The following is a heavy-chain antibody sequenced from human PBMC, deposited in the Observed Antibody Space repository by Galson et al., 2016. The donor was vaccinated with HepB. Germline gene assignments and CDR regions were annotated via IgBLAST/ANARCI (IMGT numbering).Heavy chain of an antibody. Sequence: SVKVSCKASGYSSTTYYVHWMRQAPGQGFEWMGVINPVAGYTTYAEKFQDRVIMTTDTSTNTIYMEVTSLRSQDTALYYCAAVMMTGGWVDPWGQGTLVTVSS. D-gene: IGHD4-23*01. J-gene: IGHJ5*02. CDR2: INPVAGYT. CDR3: AAVMMTGGWVDP. CDR1: GYSSTTYY. V-gene: IGHV1-46*01.